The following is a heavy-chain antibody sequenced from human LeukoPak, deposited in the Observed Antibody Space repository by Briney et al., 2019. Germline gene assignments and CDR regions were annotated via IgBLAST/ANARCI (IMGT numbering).Heavy chain of an antibody. V-gene: IGHV1-2*02. CDR2: INPNSGGT. CDR1: GYTFTGYY. Sequence: ASVKVSCKASGYTFTGYYIHWVRQAPGQGLEWMGWINPNSGGTNYAQKFQGRVTMTRDTSISTAYMELSRLRSDDTAVYYCARDLGGYRFFDYWGQGTLVTVSS. J-gene: IGHJ4*02. D-gene: IGHD5-12*01. CDR3: ARDLGGYRFFDY.